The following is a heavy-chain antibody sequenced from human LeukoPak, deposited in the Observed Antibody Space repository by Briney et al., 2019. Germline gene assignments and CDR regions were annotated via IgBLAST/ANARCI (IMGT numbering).Heavy chain of an antibody. CDR1: GGSISSSSHY. Sequence: SETLSHTCTVSGGSISSSSHYWGWFRQPPGKGLEWIGYIYYSGSSFCNPSLKSRVTMSVDTSKNQFSLRLNSVTAADTAVYYCARGPTVTTDYWGQGTLVTVSS. CDR3: ARGPTVTTDY. V-gene: IGHV4-39*01. D-gene: IGHD4-17*01. CDR2: IYYSGSS. J-gene: IGHJ4*02.